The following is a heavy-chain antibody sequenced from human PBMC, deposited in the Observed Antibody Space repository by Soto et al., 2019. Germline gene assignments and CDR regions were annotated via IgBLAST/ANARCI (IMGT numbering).Heavy chain of an antibody. CDR3: ARDQGTMAYYYYMDV. V-gene: IGHV3-11*01. J-gene: IGHJ6*03. D-gene: IGHD3-10*01. CDR2: ISSSGSTI. Sequence: GGSLRLSCAASGFTFSDYYMSWIRQAPGKGLEWVSYISSSGSTIYYADSVKGRFTISRDNAKNSLYLQMNSLRAEDTAVYYCARDQGTMAYYYYMDVWGKGTTVTVSS. CDR1: GFTFSDYY.